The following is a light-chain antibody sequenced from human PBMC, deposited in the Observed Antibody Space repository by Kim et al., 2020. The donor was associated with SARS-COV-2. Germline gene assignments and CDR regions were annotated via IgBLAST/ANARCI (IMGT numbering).Light chain of an antibody. Sequence: GKTVIIPCTRSSGSISSDFVQWFQQRPGTSPTTVIYDDNVRPSGVPDRFSGYVDSSTNSASLTISGLKTEDEADYYCQSYHDNAWVFGGGTKVTVL. CDR1: SGSISSDF. J-gene: IGLJ3*02. CDR2: DDN. CDR3: QSYHDNAWV. V-gene: IGLV6-57*01.